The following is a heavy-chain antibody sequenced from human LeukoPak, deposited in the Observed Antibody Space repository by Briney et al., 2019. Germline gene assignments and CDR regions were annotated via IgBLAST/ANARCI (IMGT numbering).Heavy chain of an antibody. V-gene: IGHV1-69*05. CDR1: GGTFSSYA. J-gene: IGHJ4*02. CDR3: ARGSVAGTREFDY. D-gene: IGHD6-19*01. CDR2: IIPIFGTA. Sequence: KVSCKASGGTFSSYAISWVRQAPGQGLEWMGGIIPIFGTANYAQKFQGRVTMTTDTSTNTAYMELTSLTSDDTAVYYCARGSVAGTREFDYWGQGTLVTVSS.